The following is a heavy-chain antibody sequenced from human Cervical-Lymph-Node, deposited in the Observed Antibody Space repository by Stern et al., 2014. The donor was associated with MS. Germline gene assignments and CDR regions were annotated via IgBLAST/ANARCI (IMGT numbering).Heavy chain of an antibody. V-gene: IGHV3-30*03. D-gene: IGHD5-24*01. J-gene: IGHJ4*02. CDR1: GFTFSSYG. Sequence: VQLVESGGGVVQPGRSLRLSCAASGFTFSSYGMYWVRQAPGKGLEWVAIISYDGSKKYYADSVKGRFTISRDNSKNTLYLQMNSLRNEDTAVYYCILATIIRDYWGQGTLVTVSS. CDR3: ILATIIRDY. CDR2: ISYDGSKK.